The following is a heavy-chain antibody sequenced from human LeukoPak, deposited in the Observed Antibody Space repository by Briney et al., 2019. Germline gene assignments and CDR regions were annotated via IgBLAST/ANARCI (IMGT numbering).Heavy chain of an antibody. V-gene: IGHV4-34*01. D-gene: IGHD2-21*02. Sequence: SETLSLTCAVYGGSFSGYYWSWIRQPPGKGLEWIGSIYYSGSTYYNPSLKSRVTISVDTSKNQFSLKLSSVTAADTAVYYCARDVLGDCGGDCYSGWFDPWGQGTLVTVSS. CDR3: ARDVLGDCGGDCYSGWFDP. J-gene: IGHJ5*02. CDR2: IYYSGST. CDR1: GGSFSGYY.